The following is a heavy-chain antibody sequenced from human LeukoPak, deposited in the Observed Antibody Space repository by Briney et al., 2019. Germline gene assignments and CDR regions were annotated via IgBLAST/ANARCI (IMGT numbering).Heavy chain of an antibody. CDR1: GFTFSSYA. CDR2: ISYGGSNK. CDR3: AREDYGGNSVGYLDY. Sequence: GRSLRLSCAASGFTFSSYAMHWVRQAPGKGLEWVAVISYGGSNKYYADSVKGRFTISRDNSKNTLYLQMNSLRAEDTAVYYCAREDYGGNSVGYLDYWGQGTLVTVSS. D-gene: IGHD4-23*01. J-gene: IGHJ4*02. V-gene: IGHV3-30*04.